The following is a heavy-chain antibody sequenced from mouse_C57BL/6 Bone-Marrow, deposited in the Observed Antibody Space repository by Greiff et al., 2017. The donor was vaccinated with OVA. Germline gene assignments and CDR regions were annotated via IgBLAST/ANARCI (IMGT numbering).Heavy chain of an antibody. Sequence: QVQLQQSGAELARPGASVKLSCKASGYTFTSYGISWVKQRTGQGLEWIGEIYPRSGNTYYNEKFKGKATLTADKSSSTAYMELRSLTSEDSAVYFCAMGSYYYGSSPAWFAYWGQGTLVTVSA. D-gene: IGHD1-1*01. CDR2: IYPRSGNT. J-gene: IGHJ3*01. V-gene: IGHV1-81*01. CDR1: GYTFTSYG. CDR3: AMGSYYYGSSPAWFAY.